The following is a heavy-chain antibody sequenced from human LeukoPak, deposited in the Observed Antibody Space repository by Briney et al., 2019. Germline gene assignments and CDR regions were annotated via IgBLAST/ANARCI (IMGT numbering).Heavy chain of an antibody. Sequence: KPSETLSLTCTVSGGSISSYYWSWIRQPAGKGLEWIGRIYTSGSTNYNPSLKSRVTMSVDTSKNQFSLKLSSVTAADTAVYYCARGGAHDFWSGYLGSDYGMDVWGQGTTVTVSS. V-gene: IGHV4-4*07. CDR3: ARGGAHDFWSGYLGSDYGMDV. D-gene: IGHD3-3*01. J-gene: IGHJ6*02. CDR1: GGSISSYY. CDR2: IYTSGST.